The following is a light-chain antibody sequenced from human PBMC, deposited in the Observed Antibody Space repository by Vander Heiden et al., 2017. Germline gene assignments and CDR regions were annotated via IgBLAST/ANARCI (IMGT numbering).Light chain of an antibody. Sequence: QSALTQPASVSGFPGQPITISCTGTSSDVGGYNYVSWYQQHPGKAPKVMIYDVSNRPSGVSNRFSGSKSGNTASLTISGLQAEDEADYYCTSYTSRTTWVFGGGTKLTVL. J-gene: IGLJ2*01. CDR1: SSDVGGYNY. CDR3: TSYTSRTTWV. V-gene: IGLV2-14*03. CDR2: DVS.